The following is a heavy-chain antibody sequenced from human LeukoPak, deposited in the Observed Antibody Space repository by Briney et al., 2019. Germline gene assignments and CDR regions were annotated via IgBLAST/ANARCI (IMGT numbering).Heavy chain of an antibody. Sequence: GGSLGLSRAASGCTFSSYSMNWVRQAPGKGLEWVSYISSSSSTIYYADSVKGRFTISRDNDKNSLYLQMNSLRDEDTAVYYCARDFSGLATKPGDLDYWGQGALWSP. J-gene: IGHJ4*02. D-gene: IGHD5-12*01. CDR2: ISSSSSTI. V-gene: IGHV3-48*02. CDR1: GCTFSSYS. CDR3: ARDFSGLATKPGDLDY.